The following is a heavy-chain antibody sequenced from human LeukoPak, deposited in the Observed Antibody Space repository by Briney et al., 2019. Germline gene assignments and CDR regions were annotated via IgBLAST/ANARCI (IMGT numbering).Heavy chain of an antibody. V-gene: IGHV3-48*03. CDR3: ARGNLWFGELVY. CDR2: ITSSGSII. D-gene: IGHD3-10*01. Sequence: PGGSLRLSCVASGFTFSSYEMNWVRQAPGKGLEWVSYITSSGSIIYYADSVKGRFTISRDNAKNSLYLQMNSLRAEDTAVYYCARGNLWFGELVYWGQGTLVTVSS. CDR1: GFTFSSYE. J-gene: IGHJ4*02.